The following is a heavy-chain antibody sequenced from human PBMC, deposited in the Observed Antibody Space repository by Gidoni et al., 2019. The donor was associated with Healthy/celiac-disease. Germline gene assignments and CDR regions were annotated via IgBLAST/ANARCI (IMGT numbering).Heavy chain of an antibody. Sequence: QLQLQESGPGLVKPSETQSRSGTVSGGAIRSSSYYWGWIRQPPVKGLEWMGSIYYSGGTSYNPSLKSRVTISVDTSTHQFSLKLSSVTAADTAVYYCARPIGSGSQNAFDIWGQGTMVPVSS. J-gene: IGHJ3*02. CDR1: GGAIRSSSYY. D-gene: IGHD3-10*01. V-gene: IGHV4-39*01. CDR2: IYYSGGT. CDR3: ARPIGSGSQNAFDI.